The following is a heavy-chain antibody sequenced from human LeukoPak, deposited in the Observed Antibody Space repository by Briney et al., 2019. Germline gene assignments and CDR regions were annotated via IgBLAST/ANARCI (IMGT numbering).Heavy chain of an antibody. CDR2: IRYDGSNK. J-gene: IGHJ6*02. V-gene: IGHV3-30*02. Sequence: GGSLRLSCAASGFTFSSYGMHWVRQAPGKGLEWVAFIRYDGSNKYYADSVKGRFTISRDNAKNSLYLQMNSLRAEDTALYYCARGLIVVVPAAIYYYYGMDVWGQGTTVTVSS. D-gene: IGHD2-2*01. CDR3: ARGLIVVVPAAIYYYYGMDV. CDR1: GFTFSSYG.